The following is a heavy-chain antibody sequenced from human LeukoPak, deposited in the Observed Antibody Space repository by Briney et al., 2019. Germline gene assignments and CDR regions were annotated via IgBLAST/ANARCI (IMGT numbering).Heavy chain of an antibody. CDR2: ISSSSSYI. CDR3: ARDRQGSYYDY. Sequence: GGSLRLSCAASGFTFSSHSMNWVRQAPGKGLEWVSSISSSSSYIYYADSVKGRFTISRDNAKNSLYLQMNSLRAEDTAVYYCARDRQGSYYDYWGQGTLVTVSS. V-gene: IGHV3-21*01. D-gene: IGHD3-10*01. CDR1: GFTFSSHS. J-gene: IGHJ4*02.